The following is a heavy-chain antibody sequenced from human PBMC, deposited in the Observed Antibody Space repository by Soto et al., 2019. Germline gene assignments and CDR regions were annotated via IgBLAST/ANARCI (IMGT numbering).Heavy chain of an antibody. J-gene: IGHJ6*02. CDR3: AREAMRDLWSHGLEV. CDR2: IYSSELT. Sequence: LSLTCTVSGGSIRSADYCWSWVRQPPGNGLEWIGSIYSSELTYYNPSLQSRVTISVDTSKQQFSLKLSSVTAADTAVYYCAREAMRDLWSHGLEVWCQLTPVT. V-gene: IGHV4-30-4*01. D-gene: IGHD3-3*01. CDR1: GGSIRSADYC.